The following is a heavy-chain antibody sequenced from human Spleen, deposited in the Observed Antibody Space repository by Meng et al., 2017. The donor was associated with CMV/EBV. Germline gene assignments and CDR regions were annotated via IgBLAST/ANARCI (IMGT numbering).Heavy chain of an antibody. V-gene: IGHV1-18*01. D-gene: IGHD2-2*01. CDR1: GYTFTSYG. Sequence: ASVKVSCKASGYTFTSYGISWVRQAPGQGLEWIGWISAYNGNTNYAQKLQGRVTMTTDTSTSTAYMELRSLRSDDTAVYYCARDQLGYCSSTSWCYGMDVWGQGTTVTVSS. CDR2: ISAYNGNT. J-gene: IGHJ6*02. CDR3: ARDQLGYCSSTSWCYGMDV.